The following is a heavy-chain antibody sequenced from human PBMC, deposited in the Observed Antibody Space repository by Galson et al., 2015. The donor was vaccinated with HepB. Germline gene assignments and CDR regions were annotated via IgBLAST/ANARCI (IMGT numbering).Heavy chain of an antibody. Sequence: SVKVSCKASGGTFSSYAISWVRQAPGQGLEWMGGIIPIFGTANYAQKFQGRVTITADESTNTAYMELSSLRSEDAAVYYCARAAKSVSYSSWCDYWGQGTLVTVSS. CDR1: GGTFSSYA. D-gene: IGHD2-8*01. CDR3: ARAAKSVSYSSWCDY. CDR2: IIPIFGTA. V-gene: IGHV1-69*13. J-gene: IGHJ4*02.